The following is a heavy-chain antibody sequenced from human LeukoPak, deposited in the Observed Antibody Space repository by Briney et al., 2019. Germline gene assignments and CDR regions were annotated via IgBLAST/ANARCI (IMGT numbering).Heavy chain of an antibody. CDR2: LYNNGST. J-gene: IGHJ5*02. CDR3: ARAGSGRGPTLNWFDP. V-gene: IGHV4-4*07. CDR1: GGSLWSFY. Sequence: PSETLSLTCTVSGGSLWSFYWSWVRQPAGKGLEWIGRLYNNGSTNYSPSLKSRVIMSFDPSKNQFSLKLNSVTAADTAVYYCARAGSGRGPTLNWFDPWGQGTLVTVSS. D-gene: IGHD1-26*01.